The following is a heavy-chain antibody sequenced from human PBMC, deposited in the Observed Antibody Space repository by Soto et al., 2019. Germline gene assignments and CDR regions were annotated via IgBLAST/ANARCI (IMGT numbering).Heavy chain of an antibody. CDR1: GFSLSTSGVG. CDR3: AHSIDYDILTGYSPYYYYYGMDV. D-gene: IGHD3-9*01. V-gene: IGHV2-5*01. J-gene: IGHJ6*02. Sequence: SGPTLVNPTQTLTLTCTFSGFSLSTSGVGVGWIRQPPGKALEWLALIYWNDDKRYSPSLKSRLTITKDTSKNQVVLTMTNMDPVDTATYYCAHSIDYDILTGYSPYYYYYGMDVWGQGTTVTVSS. CDR2: IYWNDDK.